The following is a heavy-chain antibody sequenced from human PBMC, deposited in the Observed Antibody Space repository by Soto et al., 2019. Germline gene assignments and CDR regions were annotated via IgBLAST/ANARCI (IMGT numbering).Heavy chain of an antibody. CDR3: AKDRYGRTYVSFDY. CDR2: FRGSGGET. V-gene: IGHV3-23*01. Sequence: EVQVSESGGGLVQPGGSLRLPCSVSGVIFRGFPMSWARQAPGKGLEWAWGISKSGGGTVSSFRGSGGETFYADSVKGRFTISRDDSKNTVYLQMNSLRAEDTAIYYCAKDRYGRTYVSFDYWGQGVLVTVSS. CDR1: GVIFRGFP. D-gene: IGHD3-16*01. J-gene: IGHJ4*02.